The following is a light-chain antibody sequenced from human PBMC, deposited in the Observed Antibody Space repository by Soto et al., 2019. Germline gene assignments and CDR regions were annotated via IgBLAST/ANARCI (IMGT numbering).Light chain of an antibody. J-gene: IGKJ4*01. Sequence: EIVMTQSPATLSVSPGERATLSCRASQSVSYNLAWYQQKPGQGPRLLIYGAFTRATGIPARFSGSGSGTEFTLTTSSLQSEDFGVYYCQQYKNWPPLTFGGGTKVEIK. CDR1: QSVSYN. CDR2: GAF. CDR3: QQYKNWPPLT. V-gene: IGKV3-15*01.